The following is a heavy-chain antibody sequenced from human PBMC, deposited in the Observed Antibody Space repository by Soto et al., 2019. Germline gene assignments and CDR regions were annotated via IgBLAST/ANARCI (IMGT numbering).Heavy chain of an antibody. Sequence: ESGGDLVKPGGSLRLSCAASEFTFTYAWMSWVRRAPGKGLEWVGRIKSKTDGGTTDYAAPVKGRFTISRDESQNTLYLQMNSLKTEDTAVYYCTSLYYGHWGQGTLVTVSS. D-gene: IGHD3-16*02. V-gene: IGHV3-15*01. CDR2: IKSKTDGGTT. J-gene: IGHJ4*02. CDR3: TSLYYGH. CDR1: EFTFTYAW.